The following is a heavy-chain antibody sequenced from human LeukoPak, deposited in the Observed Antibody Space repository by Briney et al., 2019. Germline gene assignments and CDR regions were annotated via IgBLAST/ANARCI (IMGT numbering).Heavy chain of an antibody. CDR3: ARDENPRTFDAFDI. V-gene: IGHV4-31*03. J-gene: IGHJ3*02. Sequence: SQTLSLTCTVSGGSISSGGYYWSWIRQHPGKGLEWIGYIYYSGSTYYNPSLKCRVTISVDTSKNQFSLKLSSVTAADTAVYYCARDENPRTFDAFDIWGQGTMVTVSS. D-gene: IGHD1-14*01. CDR1: GGSISSGGYY. CDR2: IYYSGST.